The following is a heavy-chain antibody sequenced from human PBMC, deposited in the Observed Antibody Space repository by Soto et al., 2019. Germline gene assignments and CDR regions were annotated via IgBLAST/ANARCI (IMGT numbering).Heavy chain of an antibody. D-gene: IGHD4-4*01. CDR3: ARENSNYGYYYYGMDV. J-gene: IGHJ6*02. Sequence: QVQLQESGPGLVKPSQTLSLTCTVSGGSISSGGYYWSWIRQHPGKGLEWIGYIYYSGSTYYNPSLKSRVTISVDTSKNQFSLKLSSVTAADTAVYYCARENSNYGYYYYGMDVWGHGTTVTVSS. CDR2: IYYSGST. V-gene: IGHV4-31*03. CDR1: GGSISSGGYY.